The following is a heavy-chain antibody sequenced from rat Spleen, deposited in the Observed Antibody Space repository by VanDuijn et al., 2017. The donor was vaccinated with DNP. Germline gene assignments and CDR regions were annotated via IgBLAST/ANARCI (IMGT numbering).Heavy chain of an antibody. V-gene: IGHV5-19*01. CDR1: GFTFSNYG. D-gene: IGHD1-11*01. CDR3: AKDRDGGFAMDA. CDR2: ISTSGGST. J-gene: IGHJ4*01. Sequence: EVQLVESGGGLVQPGRSLKLSCAASGFTFSNYGMAWVRQAPKKGLEWVATISTSGGSTYYRDSVKGRFTISRDNAKSTLYLQMDSLRSEDTATYYCAKDRDGGFAMDAWGQGTSVTVSS.